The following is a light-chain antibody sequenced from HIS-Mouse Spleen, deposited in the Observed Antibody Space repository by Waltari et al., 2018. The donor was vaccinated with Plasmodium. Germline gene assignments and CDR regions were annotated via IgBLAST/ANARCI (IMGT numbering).Light chain of an antibody. J-gene: IGLJ1*01. CDR1: SSDVGGDTY. CDR2: DVS. CDR3: SSYTSSSTRV. Sequence: QSALTQPASVSGSPGQSITISCTGTSSDVGGDTYVSWYQQHPGKAPNLMIYDVSNRPSGVSNRFSGSKSGNTASLTISGLQAEDEADYYCSSYTSSSTRVFGTGTKVTVL. V-gene: IGLV2-14*03.